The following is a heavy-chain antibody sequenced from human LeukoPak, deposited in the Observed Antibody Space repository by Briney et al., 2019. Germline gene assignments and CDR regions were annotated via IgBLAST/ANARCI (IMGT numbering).Heavy chain of an antibody. CDR1: GFIVSDNY. J-gene: IGHJ6*03. Sequence: PGGSLRLSCAVSGFIVSDNYMTWVRQAPGKGLEWVSIIYTSGTTYYSDSVKGRFTISRDNSKNTLYLQMNSLRAEDMAVYYCARSGRTSFYSYMDVWGKGTTVTVSS. CDR2: IYTSGTT. D-gene: IGHD1-7*01. V-gene: IGHV3-66*02. CDR3: ARSGRTSFYSYMDV.